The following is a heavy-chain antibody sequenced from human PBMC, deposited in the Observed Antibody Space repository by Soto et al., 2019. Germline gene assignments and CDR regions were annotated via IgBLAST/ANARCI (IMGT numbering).Heavy chain of an antibody. CDR1: GDSITTANSY. Sequence: QLQLQESGPGLVKPSETLSLTCAVSGDSITTANSYWDWIRQAPGEGLEWIGRISNSGATYYNPSLKSRVSLSLDTSKSHFSLKVTSMTATDTATYYCARHGGFGDRAWGQGTLVTVSS. CDR3: ARHGGFGDRA. CDR2: ISNSGAT. V-gene: IGHV4-39*01. D-gene: IGHD3-16*01. J-gene: IGHJ5*02.